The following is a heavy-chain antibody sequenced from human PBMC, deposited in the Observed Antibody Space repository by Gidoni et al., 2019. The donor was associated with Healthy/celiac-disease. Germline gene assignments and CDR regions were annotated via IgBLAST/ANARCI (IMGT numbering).Heavy chain of an antibody. CDR2: IRSSGSTI. Sequence: EVQLVESGGGLVPPGGSLTPSCAASGFPFSSQEMNWFRQAPGKGLEWVSYIRSSGSTIYYADSVKGRFTISRDNAKNSLYLQMNSLRAEDTAVYYCARDASSSWYGNWFDPWGQGTLVTVSS. CDR3: ARDASSSWYGNWFDP. CDR1: GFPFSSQE. D-gene: IGHD6-13*01. V-gene: IGHV3-48*03. J-gene: IGHJ5*02.